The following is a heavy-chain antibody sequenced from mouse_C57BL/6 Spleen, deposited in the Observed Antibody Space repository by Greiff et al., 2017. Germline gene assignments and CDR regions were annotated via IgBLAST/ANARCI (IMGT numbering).Heavy chain of an antibody. Sequence: QVQLQQPGAELVMPGASVKLSCKASGYTFTSYWMHWVKQRPGQGLEWIGEIDPSDSYTNYNQKFKGKSTLTLDKSSSTAYMQLSSLTSEDSAVYYCARSDTTVVGYFDYWGQGTTLTVSS. J-gene: IGHJ2*01. CDR3: ARSDTTVVGYFDY. CDR1: GYTFTSYW. D-gene: IGHD1-1*01. V-gene: IGHV1-69*01. CDR2: IDPSDSYT.